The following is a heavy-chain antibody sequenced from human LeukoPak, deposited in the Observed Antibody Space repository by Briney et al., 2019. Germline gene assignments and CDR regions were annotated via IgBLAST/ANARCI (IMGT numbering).Heavy chain of an antibody. CDR3: ARLYHSSSWYSPQTYFDY. J-gene: IGHJ4*02. CDR2: INPNSGGT. CDR1: GYTFTGYY. Sequence: ASVKVSCKASGYTFTGYYMHWVRQAPGQGLEWMGWINPNSGGTNYAQKFQGRVTMTRDTSISTAYMELRSLRSDDTAVYYCARLYHSSSWYSPQTYFDYWGQGTLVTVPS. V-gene: IGHV1-2*02. D-gene: IGHD6-13*01.